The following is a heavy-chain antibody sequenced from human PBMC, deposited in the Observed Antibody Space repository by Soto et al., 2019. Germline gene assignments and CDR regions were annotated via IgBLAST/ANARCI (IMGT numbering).Heavy chain of an antibody. J-gene: IGHJ5*02. D-gene: IGHD6-19*01. V-gene: IGHV3-23*03. CDR1: DFSFSTYA. CDR2: ITNGGDST. Sequence: EVQLLESGGGFAQPGGSLRLSCVASDFSFSTYALNWVRQAPGKGLEWVSGITNGGDSTNYVDSVRGRFTISRYNSKKTGYLQMNSLRTEDTAVSFCAGGTYGNGWDSCGQGSLVTVSS. CDR3: AGGTYGNGWDS.